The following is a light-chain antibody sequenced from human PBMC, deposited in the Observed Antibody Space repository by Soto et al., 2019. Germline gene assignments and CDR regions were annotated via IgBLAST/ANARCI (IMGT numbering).Light chain of an antibody. V-gene: IGKV3-11*01. CDR3: QQRTDRPPWP. Sequence: EIGLTQSPATLSLSPGERATLSCRASQSIGLAIAWYQHKPGQAPRLLIFDASQRATGIPARFRGSGSGTDFTLSISRLEPEDFAVYYCQQRTDRPPWPFGQGTKVESK. J-gene: IGKJ1*01. CDR1: QSIGLA. CDR2: DAS.